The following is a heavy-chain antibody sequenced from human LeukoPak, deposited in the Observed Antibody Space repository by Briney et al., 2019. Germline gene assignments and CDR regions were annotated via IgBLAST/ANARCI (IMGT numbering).Heavy chain of an antibody. V-gene: IGHV1-46*01. CDR2: INPSGGST. Sequence: ASVKVSCKAAEYTFTSYYMHWVRQAAGQGLEGMGIINPSGGSTSSAQKFQGRVTMTRNTSTSTVYMELSSLRSEDTAVYYCAREYRGWAFGYWGQGTLVTVSS. D-gene: IGHD6-19*01. CDR1: EYTFTSYY. CDR3: AREYRGWAFGY. J-gene: IGHJ4*02.